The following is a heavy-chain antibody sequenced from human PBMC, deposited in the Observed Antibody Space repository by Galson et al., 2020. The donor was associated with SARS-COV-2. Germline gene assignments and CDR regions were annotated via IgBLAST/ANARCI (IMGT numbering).Heavy chain of an antibody. CDR3: ARTGGSYIDY. J-gene: IGHJ4*02. CDR2: ISYDGSNK. Sequence: TGRSLRLSCAASGFTFSSYAMHWVRQAPGKGLEWVAVISYDGSNKYYADSVKGRFTISRDNSKNTLYLQMNSLRAEDTAVYYCARTGGSYIDYWGQGTLVTVSS. V-gene: IGHV3-30-3*01. D-gene: IGHD1-26*01. CDR1: GFTFSSYA.